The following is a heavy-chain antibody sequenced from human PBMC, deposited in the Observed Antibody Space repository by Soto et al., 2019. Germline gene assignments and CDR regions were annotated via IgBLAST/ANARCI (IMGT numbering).Heavy chain of an antibody. CDR3: ARREIQGPIDY. J-gene: IGHJ4*02. CDR2: IYYSGTT. Sequence: QVQLQESGPGRVKPSDTLSLTCAVSGYSISSSNWWGWIRQPPGKGLEWIGYIYYSGTTYYNPSLKSRVAMSVDTSKNQFSLKLTSVTAVDTAVYYCARREIQGPIDYWGQGTLVTVSS. V-gene: IGHV4-28*01. D-gene: IGHD1-26*01. CDR1: GYSISSSNW.